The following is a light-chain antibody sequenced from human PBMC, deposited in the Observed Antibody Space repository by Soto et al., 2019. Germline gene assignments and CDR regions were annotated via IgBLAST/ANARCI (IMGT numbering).Light chain of an antibody. CDR2: EDT. V-gene: IGLV2-23*01. CDR3: CSYTSSGNYV. Sequence: QSVLTQPASVSGSPGQSITISCTGTTNDVGNYPLVSWYQHHPGKVPEVIIFEDTKRPSGVSDRFSGSKSGNTASLTISGLQVGDEADYYCCSYTSSGNYVFGTGTKVTVL. CDR1: TNDVGNYPL. J-gene: IGLJ1*01.